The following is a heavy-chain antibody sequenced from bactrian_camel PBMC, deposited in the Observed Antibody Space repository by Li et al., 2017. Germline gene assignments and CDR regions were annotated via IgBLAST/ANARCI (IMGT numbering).Heavy chain of an antibody. J-gene: IGHJ4*01. CDR2: ISSGGGST. CDR3: AYDLLGAYSYSLGY. D-gene: IGHD2*01. Sequence: VQLVESGGGLAQPGGSLRLSCAASGFTFRRYGMSWVRRAPGKGLEWVSGISSGGGSTYYADSVKGRFTISRDNAKNTVSLQMFNLKTEDTAMYYCAYDLLGAYSYSLGYWGQGTQVTVS. V-gene: IGHV3S40*01. CDR1: GFTFRRYG.